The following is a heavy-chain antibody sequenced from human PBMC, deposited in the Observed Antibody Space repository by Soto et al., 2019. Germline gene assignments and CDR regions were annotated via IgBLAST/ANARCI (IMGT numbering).Heavy chain of an antibody. D-gene: IGHD3-10*01. J-gene: IGHJ4*02. V-gene: IGHV5-51*01. CDR3: ARKYYYGAGTLDY. CDR1: GYSFPGHW. CDR2: MFPGNSET. Sequence: PGESLKISCEGSGYSFPGHWIGWVRQMPGKGLEWMGIMFPGNSETRYSPSFQGQVTMSADKSISTAYLQWSSLKASDTAMYYCARKYYYGAGTLDYWGQGTLVTVSS.